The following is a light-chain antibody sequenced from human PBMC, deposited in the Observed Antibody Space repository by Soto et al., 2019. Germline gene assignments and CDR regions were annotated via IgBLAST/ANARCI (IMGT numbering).Light chain of an antibody. CDR2: RNN. J-gene: IGLJ2*01. CDR1: SSNIGSTY. CDR3: GGWDDSLSGPV. Sequence: SVLTQPPSASGTPGQRVNISCSGSSSNIGSTYVYWYRQFPGTAPKLLIQRNNQRPSGVPARFSGSKSGTSASLAISGLRSEDEADYYCGGWDDSLSGPVFGGGNK. V-gene: IGLV1-47*01.